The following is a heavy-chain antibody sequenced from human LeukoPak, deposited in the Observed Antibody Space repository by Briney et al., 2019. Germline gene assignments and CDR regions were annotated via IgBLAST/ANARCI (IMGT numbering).Heavy chain of an antibody. D-gene: IGHD6-13*01. J-gene: IGHJ4*02. CDR3: AKRLAAAGTYDY. Sequence: PGGSLRLSCAASGFTFDDYAMHWVRQAPGKGLEWVSLISWDGGSTYYADSVKGRFTISRDNSKNTLYLQMNSLRAEDTAIYYCAKRLAAAGTYDYWGQGTLVTVSS. V-gene: IGHV3-43D*03. CDR1: GFTFDDYA. CDR2: ISWDGGST.